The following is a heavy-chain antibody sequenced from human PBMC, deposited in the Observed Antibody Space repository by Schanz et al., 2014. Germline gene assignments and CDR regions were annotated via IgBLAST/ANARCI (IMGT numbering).Heavy chain of an antibody. Sequence: QVQLLQSGSEVKKPGASVTVSCEISGYTVSALAMHWVRQAPGKGLEWLGGFDVEDGETIYAQKFQGRVTMTEDTSTETAYMELSGLRSGDTAVYYCATNSPFRMVRGSNAFEAWGEGTMVAVSS. CDR3: ATNSPFRMVRGSNAFEA. CDR2: FDVEDGET. D-gene: IGHD3-10*01. CDR1: GYTVSALA. J-gene: IGHJ3*01. V-gene: IGHV1-24*01.